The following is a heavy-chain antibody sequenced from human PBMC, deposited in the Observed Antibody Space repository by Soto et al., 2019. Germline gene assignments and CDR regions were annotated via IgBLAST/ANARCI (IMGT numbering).Heavy chain of an antibody. Sequence: QLQLQESGPGLVKPSETLSLTCTVSGGSISSSSYYWGWIRQPPGKGLEWIGSIYYSGSTYYNPSLKSRVTISVDTSKNQFSLKLSSVTAADTAVYYCARHHGDYYDSSGYYGTRVVYYGMDVWGQGTTVTVSS. CDR2: IYYSGST. J-gene: IGHJ6*02. D-gene: IGHD3-22*01. CDR1: GGSISSSSYY. CDR3: ARHHGDYYDSSGYYGTRVVYYGMDV. V-gene: IGHV4-39*01.